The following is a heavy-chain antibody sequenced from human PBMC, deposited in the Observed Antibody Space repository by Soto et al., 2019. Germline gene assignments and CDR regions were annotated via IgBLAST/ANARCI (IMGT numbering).Heavy chain of an antibody. D-gene: IGHD3-16*02. Sequence: SVKVSCKASGGTFSSYAISWVRQAPGQGLEWMGGIIPIFGTANYAQKFRGRVTITADESTSTAYMELRSLRSEDTAIYYCARSSAGVFGIIIEGSNWLAPWGQGSLVTVSS. CDR1: GGTFSSYA. CDR2: IIPIFGTA. V-gene: IGHV1-69*13. CDR3: ARSSAGVFGIIIEGSNWLAP. J-gene: IGHJ5*02.